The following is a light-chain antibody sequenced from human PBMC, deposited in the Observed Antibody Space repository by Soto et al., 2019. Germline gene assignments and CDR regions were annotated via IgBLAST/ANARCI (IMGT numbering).Light chain of an antibody. CDR1: QTISSW. CDR2: KAS. Sequence: DIQMTQSPYTLSGSVGDRVTITCRASQTISSWLAWYQQKPGKAPKLLIYKASTLKSGVPSRFSGSGSGTEFTLTISSLQPDDFATYYFKHQNSYSEAFGQGTKVELK. V-gene: IGKV1-5*03. CDR3: KHQNSYSEA. J-gene: IGKJ1*01.